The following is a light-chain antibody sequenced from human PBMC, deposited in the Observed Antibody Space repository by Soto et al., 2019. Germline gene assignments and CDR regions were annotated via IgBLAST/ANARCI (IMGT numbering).Light chain of an antibody. Sequence: QSVLTQPASVSGSPGQSITISCTGTSNDVGGYNYVSWYQQHPGKAPKLMIYDVSNRPSGVSNRFSGSKSGNTASLTISGLQAEDEADYYCSSYTSSSTPFDVFGTGTKLTVL. CDR2: DVS. CDR1: SNDVGGYNY. V-gene: IGLV2-14*01. CDR3: SSYTSSSTPFDV. J-gene: IGLJ1*01.